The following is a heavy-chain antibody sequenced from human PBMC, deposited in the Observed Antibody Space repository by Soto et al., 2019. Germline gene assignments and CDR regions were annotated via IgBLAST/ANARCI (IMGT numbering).Heavy chain of an antibody. CDR3: ARGRSSPNFDP. CDR1: GGTFTNYV. CDR2: LIPIFGAA. J-gene: IGHJ5*02. V-gene: IGHV1-69*01. Sequence: QVQLVQSGAEVRKPGSSVKVSCKISGGTFTNYVISWLRQAPGQGLEWMGGLIPIFGAANLAQKFQGRVTTPADESTSTVNMELSSLTSEDTAVYYCARGRSSPNFDPWGQGTLVTVSS. D-gene: IGHD6-6*01.